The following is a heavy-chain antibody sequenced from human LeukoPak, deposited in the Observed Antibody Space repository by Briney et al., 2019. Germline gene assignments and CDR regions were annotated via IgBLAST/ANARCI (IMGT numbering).Heavy chain of an antibody. D-gene: IGHD6-6*01. V-gene: IGHV3-23*01. CDR2: TSGPGGSR. J-gene: IGHJ4*02. CDR3: AKKVGLVSAPLYYFDL. CDR1: GFTFSSYA. Sequence: PGGSLRLSCAASGFTFSSYAMSWVRRAPGKGLEWVSATSGPGGSRDYADSVKGRFTISRDNSKNTLYLQMNSLRAEDTAIYYCAKKVGLVSAPLYYFDLWGQGTLVTVSS.